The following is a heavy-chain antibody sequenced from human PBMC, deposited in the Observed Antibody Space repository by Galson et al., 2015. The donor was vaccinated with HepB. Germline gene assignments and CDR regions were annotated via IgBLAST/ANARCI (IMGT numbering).Heavy chain of an antibody. D-gene: IGHD3-10*01. V-gene: IGHV1-2*02. CDR2: INPNSGGT. CDR1: GYTFTGYY. CDR3: ARDRGTWDHPDY. J-gene: IGHJ4*01. Sequence: SVKVSCKASGYTFTGYYIHWVRQAPGEGLEWMGGINPNSGGTSYAQTFQGRVTMTRDTSISTAYMELSRLTSNDTAVYYCARDRGTWDHPDYWGHGPLVPVSS.